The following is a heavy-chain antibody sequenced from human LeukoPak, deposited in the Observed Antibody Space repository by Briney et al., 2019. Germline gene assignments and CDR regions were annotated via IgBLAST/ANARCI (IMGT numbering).Heavy chain of an antibody. CDR1: GFTFSSYW. CDR3: ERSEAGLDY. J-gene: IGHJ4*02. V-gene: IGHV3-7*03. D-gene: IGHD6-13*01. Sequence: GGSLRLSCAASGFTFSSYWMSWVRRAPGKGLEWVANIKGGGSQKYYVDSVKGRFTISRDNAKNSLHLQMNSLGADDTAVYYCERSEAGLDYWGQGTLVTVSS. CDR2: IKGGGSQK.